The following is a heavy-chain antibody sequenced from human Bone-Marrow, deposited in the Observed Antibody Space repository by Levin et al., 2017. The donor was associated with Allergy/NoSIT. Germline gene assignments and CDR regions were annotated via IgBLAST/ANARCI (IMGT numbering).Heavy chain of an antibody. D-gene: IGHD1-1*01. CDR3: VKDKTTGTTAWGAFMV. CDR1: GFTSDTFDDYA. J-gene: IGHJ3*01. V-gene: IGHV3-9*01. Sequence: HPGGSLRLSCAASGFTSDTFDDYAMHWVRQAPGKGLEWVSGIDWNSYKTDHAESVKGRFFIFRDNTKTSVFLQMNRLRVDDKALYYGVKDKTTGTTAWGAFMVWGRGTMVTVSS. CDR2: IDWNSYKT.